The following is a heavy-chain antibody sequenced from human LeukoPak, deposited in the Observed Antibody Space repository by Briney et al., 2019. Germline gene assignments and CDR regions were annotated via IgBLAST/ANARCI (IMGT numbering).Heavy chain of an antibody. CDR1: GFTFSSYS. CDR2: ISSSSSYI. J-gene: IGHJ6*03. D-gene: IGHD3-3*01. Sequence: PGGSLRLSCAASGFTFSSYSMNWVRQAPGKGLEWVSSISSSSSYIYYADSVKGRFTISGDNAKNSLYLQMNSLRAEDTAVYYCARSRKYEAGYMDVWGKGTTVTVSS. V-gene: IGHV3-21*01. CDR3: ARSRKYEAGYMDV.